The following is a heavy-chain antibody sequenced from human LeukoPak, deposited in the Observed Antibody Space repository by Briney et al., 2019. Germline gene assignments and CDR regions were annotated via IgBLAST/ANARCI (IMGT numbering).Heavy chain of an antibody. V-gene: IGHV3-21*01. Sequence: GGSLRLSCAASGFTLSRYSMNWVRQAPGKGLEWVSSISSSSKYIYYADFLRGRFTISRDNAKNSLYLQMNSLRAEDTAVYYCAELGITMIGGVWGKGTTVTISS. J-gene: IGHJ6*04. CDR2: ISSSSKYI. CDR3: AELGITMIGGV. D-gene: IGHD3-10*02. CDR1: GFTLSRYS.